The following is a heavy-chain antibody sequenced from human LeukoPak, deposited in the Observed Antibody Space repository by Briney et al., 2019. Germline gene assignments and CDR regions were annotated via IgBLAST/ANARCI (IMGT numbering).Heavy chain of an antibody. CDR3: ARERYCSSTSCYYYFDY. V-gene: IGHV1-69*10. CDR1: GGTFISYA. J-gene: IGHJ4*02. D-gene: IGHD2-2*01. CDR2: IIPIFGIA. Sequence: SVNVSCKASGGTFISYAISWVRQAPGQGREWMGGIIPIFGIANYAQKFQGRVTITADKSTSTAYMELSSLRSEDTAVYYCARERYCSSTSCYYYFDYWGQGTLVTVSS.